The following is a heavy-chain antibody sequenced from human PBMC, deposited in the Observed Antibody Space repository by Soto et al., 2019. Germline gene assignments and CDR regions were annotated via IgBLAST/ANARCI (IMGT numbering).Heavy chain of an antibody. Sequence: SETLSLTCAVYGGSFSGYYWSWIRQPPGKGLDWIGEINHSGSTNYNPSLKSRVTISVDTSKNQFSLKLSFVTAADTAVYYCAREPSDPIAAAVVALYYFDYWGQGTLVTVSS. CDR1: GGSFSGYY. CDR2: INHSGST. CDR3: AREPSDPIAAAVVALYYFDY. D-gene: IGHD2-15*01. V-gene: IGHV4-34*01. J-gene: IGHJ4*02.